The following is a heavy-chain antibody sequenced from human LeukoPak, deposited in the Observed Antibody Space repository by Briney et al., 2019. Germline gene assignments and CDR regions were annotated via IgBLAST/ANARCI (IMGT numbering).Heavy chain of an antibody. CDR2: IYTSGST. J-gene: IGHJ5*02. D-gene: IGHD3-22*01. V-gene: IGHV4-4*07. CDR1: GGSISSYY. CDR3: ARSSYYDSSGYYYVASWFDP. Sequence: SEILSLTCTVSGGSISSYYWSWIRQPAGKGLEWIGRIYTSGSTNYNPSLKSRVTMSVDTSKNQFSLKLSSVTAADTAVYYCARSSYYDSSGYYYVASWFDPWGQGTLVTVSS.